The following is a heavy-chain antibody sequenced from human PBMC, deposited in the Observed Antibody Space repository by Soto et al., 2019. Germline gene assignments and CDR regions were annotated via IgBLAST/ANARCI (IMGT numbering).Heavy chain of an antibody. Sequence: ASMKVSCKASGGTFSSYAISWVRQAPGQGLEWMGGIIPIFGTANYAQKFQGRVTITADESTSTAYMELSSLRSEDTAVYYCAREGVTDYVWGSYRRNDAFDIWGQGTMVTVSS. J-gene: IGHJ3*02. CDR3: AREGVTDYVWGSYRRNDAFDI. V-gene: IGHV1-69*13. CDR2: IIPIFGTA. D-gene: IGHD3-16*02. CDR1: GGTFSSYA.